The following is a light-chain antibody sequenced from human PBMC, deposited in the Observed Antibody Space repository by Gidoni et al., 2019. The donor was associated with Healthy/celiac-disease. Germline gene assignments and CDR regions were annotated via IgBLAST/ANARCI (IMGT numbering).Light chain of an antibody. J-gene: IGKJ2*01. V-gene: IGKV1-39*01. CDR2: AAS. CDR3: QQSYSTLQYT. Sequence: DIQMTQSPSSLSASVGDRVTITCRASQSISSYLNWYQQKPGKAPKLLIYAASSLQSGVPSRFSSSGSGTDFTLTISSLQPEDFATYYCQQSYSTLQYTFGQGTKLEIK. CDR1: QSISSY.